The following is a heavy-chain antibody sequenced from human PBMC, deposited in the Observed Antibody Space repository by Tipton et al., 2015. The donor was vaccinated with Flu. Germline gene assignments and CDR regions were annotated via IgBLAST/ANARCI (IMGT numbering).Heavy chain of an antibody. D-gene: IGHD3-16*01. CDR3: ARFAGGP. CDR1: GGSIGSFY. J-gene: IGHJ5*02. Sequence: TLSLTCGISGGSIGSFYWSWIRQTPGEGLEWIGYIYYSGSTDYNPSLKSRLSMSLDTSKNQFSLKLSSVTAADTAVYYCARFAGGPWGQGTLVTVSS. CDR2: IYYSGST. V-gene: IGHV4-59*01.